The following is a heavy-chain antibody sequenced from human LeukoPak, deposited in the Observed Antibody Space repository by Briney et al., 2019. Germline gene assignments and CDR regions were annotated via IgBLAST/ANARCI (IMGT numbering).Heavy chain of an antibody. CDR1: GFTFSGSA. D-gene: IGHD3-22*01. CDR3: ARDPQNYYDSSGYFVDAFDI. Sequence: GGSLRLSCAASGFTFSGSALHWVRQASGKGLEWIGRIRSKTNNYATTYAASVTGRFTISRDDAENTAYLQMNSLKTEDTAVYYCARDPQNYYDSSGYFVDAFDIWGQGTMVTVSS. CDR2: IRSKTNNYAT. J-gene: IGHJ3*02. V-gene: IGHV3-73*01.